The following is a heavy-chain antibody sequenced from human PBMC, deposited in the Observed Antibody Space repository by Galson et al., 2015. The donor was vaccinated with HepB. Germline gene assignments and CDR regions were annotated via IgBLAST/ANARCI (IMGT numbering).Heavy chain of an antibody. V-gene: IGHV1-69*13. CDR3: TIVVVPAAMLGLGDY. CDR2: IIPIFGTA. D-gene: IGHD2-2*01. Sequence: SVKVSCKASGGTFSSYAISWVRQAPGQGLEWMGGIIPIFGTANYAQKFQSRVTITADESTSTAYMELSSLRSEDTAVYYCTIVVVPAAMLGLGDYWGQGTLVTVSS. J-gene: IGHJ4*02. CDR1: GGTFSSYA.